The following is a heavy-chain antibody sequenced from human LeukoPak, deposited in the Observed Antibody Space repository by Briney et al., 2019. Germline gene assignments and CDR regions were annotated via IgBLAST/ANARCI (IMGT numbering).Heavy chain of an antibody. V-gene: IGHV1-2*02. CDR2: INPNSGGT. D-gene: IGHD6-13*01. CDR3: ARARKQQLVRDFDY. J-gene: IGHJ4*02. CDR1: GYTFTGYY. Sequence: ASVKVSCKASGYTFTGYYMHWVRQAPGQGLEWMGWINPNSGGTNYAQKFQGRVTVTRDTSISTAYMELSRLRSDDTAVYYCARARKQQLVRDFDYWGQGTLVTVSS.